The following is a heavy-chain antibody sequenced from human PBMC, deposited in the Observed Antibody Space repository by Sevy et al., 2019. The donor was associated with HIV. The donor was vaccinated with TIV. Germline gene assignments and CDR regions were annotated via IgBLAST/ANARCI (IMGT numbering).Heavy chain of an antibody. CDR1: GFTFSSYA. CDR2: ISGSGGST. J-gene: IGHJ5*02. CDR3: AKDRDIVVVPAAMEFDP. Sequence: GGSLRLSCAASGFTFSSYAMSWVRQAPGKGLEWVSAISGSGGSTYYADSVKGRFTISRDNSKNTLYLQMNSLRAEDTAVYYCAKDRDIVVVPAAMEFDPWGQGTLVTVSS. V-gene: IGHV3-23*01. D-gene: IGHD2-2*01.